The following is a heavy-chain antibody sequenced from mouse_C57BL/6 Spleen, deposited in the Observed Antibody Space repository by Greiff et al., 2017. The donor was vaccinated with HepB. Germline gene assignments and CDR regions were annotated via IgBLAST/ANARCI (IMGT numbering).Heavy chain of an antibody. CDR1: GYTFTSYG. CDR2: IYPRSGNT. Sequence: VKLQQSGAELARPGASVKLSCKASGYTFTSYGISWVKQSTGQGLEWIGEIYPRSGNTYYNEKFKGKATLTADKSSSTAYMELRSLTSEDSAVYFCARYYYGSSYLYWYFDVWGTGTTVSVSS. V-gene: IGHV1-81*01. J-gene: IGHJ1*03. CDR3: ARYYYGSSYLYWYFDV. D-gene: IGHD1-1*01.